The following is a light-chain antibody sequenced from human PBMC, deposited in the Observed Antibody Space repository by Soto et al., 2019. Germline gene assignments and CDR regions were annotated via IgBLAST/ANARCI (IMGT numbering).Light chain of an antibody. CDR1: SRDVGGYNS. V-gene: IGLV2-14*01. CDR3: SSYTSSSTLV. Sequence: QSALTQPASVSGSPGQSITISCTGTSRDVGGYNSVAWYQHNPGKAPKLMIYDVSNRPSGVSSRFSGSKSGNTASLSISGLQAEDEADYYCSSYTSSSTLVFVTGTKLTVL. J-gene: IGLJ1*01. CDR2: DVS.